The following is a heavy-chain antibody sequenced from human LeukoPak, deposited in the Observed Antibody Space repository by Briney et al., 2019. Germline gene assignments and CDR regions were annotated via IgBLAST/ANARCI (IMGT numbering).Heavy chain of an antibody. J-gene: IGHJ6*02. CDR3: ARGASTMVRGVIITHYYYYGMDV. CDR1: GGSNSSYY. CDR2: IYYSGST. V-gene: IGHV4-59*01. Sequence: PSETLSLTCTVSGGSNSSYYWSWIRQPPGKGLEWIGYIYYSGSTNYNPSLKSRVTISVDTSKNQFSLKLSSVTAADTAVYYCARGASTMVRGVIITHYYYYGMDVWGQGTTVTVSS. D-gene: IGHD3-10*01.